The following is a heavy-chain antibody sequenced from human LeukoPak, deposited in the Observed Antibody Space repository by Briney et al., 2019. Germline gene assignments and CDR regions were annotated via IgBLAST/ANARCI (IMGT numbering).Heavy chain of an antibody. J-gene: IGHJ6*02. CDR3: ARDEDSSSWGGYYGMDV. D-gene: IGHD6-13*01. CDR1: GYTFTSYA. Sequence: ASVKVSCKASGYTFTSYAMHWVRQAPGQRLEWMGWINAGNGNTKYSQKFQGRVTITRDTSASTAYMELSSLRSGDTAVYYCARDEDSSSWGGYYGMDVWGQGTTVTVSS. CDR2: INAGNGNT. V-gene: IGHV1-3*01.